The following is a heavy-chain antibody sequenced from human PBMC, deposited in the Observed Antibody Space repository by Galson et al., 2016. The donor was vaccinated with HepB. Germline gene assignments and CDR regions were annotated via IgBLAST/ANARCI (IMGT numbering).Heavy chain of an antibody. CDR3: ARDSPDDYNGYFCFDY. V-gene: IGHV1-18*04. Sequence: LVKVSCKASGYTFSNFGLSWLRQAPGEGLEWMGWISVSRGNTNYAQKFQGRVTMTTDTSTSTAYMELRSLRSDDTAVYFCARDSPDDYNGYFCFDYWGQGTLVTVSS. J-gene: IGHJ4*02. D-gene: IGHD3-22*01. CDR2: ISVSRGNT. CDR1: GYTFSNFG.